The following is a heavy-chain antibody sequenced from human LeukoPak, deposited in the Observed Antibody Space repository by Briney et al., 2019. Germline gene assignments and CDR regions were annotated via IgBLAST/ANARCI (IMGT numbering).Heavy chain of an antibody. J-gene: IGHJ4*02. CDR2: ISGSGGTT. CDR1: GFTFSNYV. D-gene: IGHD6-13*01. Sequence: GGSLRLSCAASGFTFSNYVIGWVRQAPGKGLEWVSVISGSGGTTYYADSVKGRFTISRDNGENSLYLQMNSLRDEDTAVYYCARDGDRDSTYWYYYWGQGTLVTVSS. CDR3: ARDGDRDSTYWYYY. V-gene: IGHV3-48*02.